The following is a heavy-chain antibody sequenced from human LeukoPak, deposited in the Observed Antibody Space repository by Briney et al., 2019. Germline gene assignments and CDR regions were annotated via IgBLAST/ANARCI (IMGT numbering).Heavy chain of an antibody. J-gene: IGHJ6*02. CDR3: ARDSKSARPFYFYFYGLDV. Sequence: ASVLVSCKASGCTFTGYYLHWVRHAPGQGLEWMGWVIPHSGGTNYSQKFQGRVTMTRDTSTSTAYMELSGLRSDGTAVFYCARDSKSARPFYFYFYGLDVWGQGTTVTVSS. CDR2: VIPHSGGT. CDR1: GCTFTGYY. V-gene: IGHV1-2*02. D-gene: IGHD1-1*01.